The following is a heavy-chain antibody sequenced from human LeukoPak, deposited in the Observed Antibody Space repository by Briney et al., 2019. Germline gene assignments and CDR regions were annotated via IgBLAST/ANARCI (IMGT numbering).Heavy chain of an antibody. CDR3: AKDVLSGLGVFDY. D-gene: IGHD2-8*01. CDR2: ISGSGGST. CDR1: GFTFSSYA. Sequence: GGSLRLSCAASGFTFSSYAMSWVRQAPGKGLEWVSAISGSGGSTYYADSVKGRFTISRDSSKNTLYLQMNSLRAEDTAVYYCAKDVLSGLGVFDYWGQGTLVTVSS. V-gene: IGHV3-23*01. J-gene: IGHJ4*02.